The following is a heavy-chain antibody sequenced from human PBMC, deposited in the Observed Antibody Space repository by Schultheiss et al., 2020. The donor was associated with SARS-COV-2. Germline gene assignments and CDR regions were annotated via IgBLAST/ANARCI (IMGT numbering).Heavy chain of an antibody. CDR2: IGTTGDT. Sequence: GGSLRLSCAASGFTFSSYDMHWVRQATGKGLEWVSAIGTTGDTYYQGSVKGRFTISRENAKNSLYLQMNSLRAGDTAVYYCAITHGMGSGGVYWGQGTLVTVSS. CDR1: GFTFSSYD. D-gene: IGHD2-15*01. V-gene: IGHV3-13*04. CDR3: AITHGMGSGGVY. J-gene: IGHJ4*02.